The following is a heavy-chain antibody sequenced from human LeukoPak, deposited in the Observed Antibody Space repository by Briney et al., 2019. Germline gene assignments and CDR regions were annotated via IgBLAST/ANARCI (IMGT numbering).Heavy chain of an antibody. J-gene: IGHJ4*02. CDR3: ARGVFQLPNSYYFDY. Sequence: PGGSLRLSCAASGFTFSSYAMHWVRQAPGKGLEYVSAISSNGGSTYYANSVKGRFTISRDNSKNTLYLQVGSLRAEDMAVYYCARGVFQLPNSYYFDYWGQGTLVTVSS. D-gene: IGHD2-2*01. CDR2: ISSNGGST. V-gene: IGHV3-64*01. CDR1: GFTFSSYA.